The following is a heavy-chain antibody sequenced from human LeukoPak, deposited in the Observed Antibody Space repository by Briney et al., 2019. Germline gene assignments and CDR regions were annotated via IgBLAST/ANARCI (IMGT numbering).Heavy chain of an antibody. CDR2: SYSGGST. D-gene: IGHD1-14*01. CDR3: ARVGRGTTGAFDI. CDR1: GFTVSSNY. J-gene: IGHJ3*02. Sequence: GGSLRLSCAASGFTVSSNYMSWVRQAPGKGLEWVSVSYSGGSTYYADSVKGRFTISRDNSKNTLYLQMNSLRAEDTAVYYCARVGRGTTGAFDIWGQGTMVTVPS. V-gene: IGHV3-53*01.